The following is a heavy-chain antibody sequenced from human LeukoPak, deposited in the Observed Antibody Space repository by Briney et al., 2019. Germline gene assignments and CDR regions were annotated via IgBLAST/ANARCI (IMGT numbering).Heavy chain of an antibody. Sequence: PGESLKISCKVSGYTFSTYWIGWVRQMPGKGLEWMGITYPGDYETRYSLSFQGQVTISVDKSISTAYLHWSSLKASDTAMYYCARHPYCSGGTCYPYYFDSWGQGTLVTVSS. CDR3: ARHPYCSGGTCYPYYFDS. D-gene: IGHD2-15*01. CDR1: GYTFSTYW. V-gene: IGHV5-51*01. J-gene: IGHJ4*02. CDR2: TYPGDYET.